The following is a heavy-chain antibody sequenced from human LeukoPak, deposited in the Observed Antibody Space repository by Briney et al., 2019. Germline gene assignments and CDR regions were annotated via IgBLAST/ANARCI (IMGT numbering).Heavy chain of an antibody. J-gene: IGHJ4*02. CDR2: ISYDGSNK. CDR3: ARGYCSSTNCDEPDY. V-gene: IGHV3-30-3*01. D-gene: IGHD2-2*01. Sequence: PGGSLRLSCAASGFTFSSYAMHWVRQAPGKGLEWVTYISYDGSNKYYADSVKGRFTISRDNSKNTLYLQMNSLRAEDTAVYYCARGYCSSTNCDEPDYWGQGTLVTVSS. CDR1: GFTFSSYA.